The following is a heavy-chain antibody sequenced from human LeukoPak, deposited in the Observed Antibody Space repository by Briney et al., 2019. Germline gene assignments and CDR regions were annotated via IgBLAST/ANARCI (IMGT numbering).Heavy chain of an antibody. Sequence: SETLSLTCAVYGGSFSGYYWSWIRQPPGKGLEWIGEINHSGSTNYNPSLKSRVTISVDTSKNQFSLKLSSVTAADTAVYYCARGSADSSSCDYWGQGTLVTVSS. CDR3: ARGSADSSSCDY. D-gene: IGHD6-6*01. J-gene: IGHJ4*02. V-gene: IGHV4-34*01. CDR1: GGSFSGYY. CDR2: INHSGST.